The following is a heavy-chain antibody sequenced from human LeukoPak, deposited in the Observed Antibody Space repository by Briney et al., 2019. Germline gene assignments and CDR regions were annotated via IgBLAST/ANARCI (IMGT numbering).Heavy chain of an antibody. J-gene: IGHJ4*02. D-gene: IGHD4-17*01. CDR1: GFTFSSYE. CDR2: ISSSSSYI. V-gene: IGHV3-21*01. CDR3: ARTHDHGSDY. Sequence: GGSLRLSCAASGFTFSSYEMNWVRQAPGKGLEWVSSISSSSSYIYYADSVKGRFTISRDNAKNSLYLQMNSLRAEDTAVYYCARTHDHGSDYWGQGTLVTVSS.